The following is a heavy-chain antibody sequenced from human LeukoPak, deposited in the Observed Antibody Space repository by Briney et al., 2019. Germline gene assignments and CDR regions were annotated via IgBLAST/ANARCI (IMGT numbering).Heavy chain of an antibody. CDR3: ARYVPVKTGTTRASFDY. CDR1: GGSFSGYY. J-gene: IGHJ4*02. Sequence: SETLSLTCAVYGGSFSGYYWSWIRQPPGKGLEWIGEINHSGTTNDNPSLKSRVTMSVDTSKSQFSLNLRSVTAADTAVYYCARYVPVKTGTTRASFDYWGQGTLVTVSS. V-gene: IGHV4-34*01. CDR2: INHSGTT. D-gene: IGHD1-1*01.